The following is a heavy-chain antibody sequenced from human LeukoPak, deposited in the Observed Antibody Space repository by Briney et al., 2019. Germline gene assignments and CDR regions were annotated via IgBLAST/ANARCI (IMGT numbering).Heavy chain of an antibody. Sequence: GGSLRLSCAASGFSFSSYSMNWVRQAPGKGLEWVSYISSSGSTIYYADSVKGRFTIPRDNAKNSLYLQMNSLKAEDTAVYYCARVSNSYGLLFWGQGTLVTVSS. V-gene: IGHV3-48*04. CDR3: ARVSNSYGLLF. CDR2: ISSSGSTI. CDR1: GFSFSSYS. D-gene: IGHD5-18*01. J-gene: IGHJ4*02.